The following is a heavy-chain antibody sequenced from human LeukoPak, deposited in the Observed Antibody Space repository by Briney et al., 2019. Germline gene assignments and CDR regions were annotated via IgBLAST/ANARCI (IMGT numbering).Heavy chain of an antibody. CDR3: ARDLGDYWSGFRSYFFDY. D-gene: IGHD3-3*01. CDR1: GGSISSSNW. CDR2: ISHSGST. J-gene: IGHJ4*02. V-gene: IGHV4-4*02. Sequence: SETLSLTCAVSGGSISSSNWWSWVRQPPGKGLEWIGEISHSGSTYYNASLKSRVRISVDTSKNQFSLKLSSVTAADTAVYYCARDLGDYWSGFRSYFFDYWGQGTLVTVSS.